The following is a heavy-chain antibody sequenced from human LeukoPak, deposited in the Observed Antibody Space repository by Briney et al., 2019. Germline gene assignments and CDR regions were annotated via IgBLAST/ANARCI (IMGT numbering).Heavy chain of an antibody. CDR3: ARDSTGSSWNDY. D-gene: IGHD6-13*01. CDR2: IYYSGST. V-gene: IGHV4-59*11. J-gene: IGHJ4*02. CDR1: GVSISSHY. Sequence: SETLSLTCTVSGVSISSHYWSWIRQPPGKGLEWIGYIYYSGSTNYNPSLKSRVTISLDTSKNQFSLKLSSVTAADTAVYYCARDSTGSSWNDYWGQGTLVTVSS.